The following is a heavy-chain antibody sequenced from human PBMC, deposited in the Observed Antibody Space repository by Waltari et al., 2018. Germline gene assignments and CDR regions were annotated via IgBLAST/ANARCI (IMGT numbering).Heavy chain of an antibody. CDR1: GDSIRSSDYF. D-gene: IGHD2-2*01. V-gene: IGHV4-39*01. CDR2: VYYTGTT. J-gene: IGHJ4*02. Sequence: QLQLQESGPGLVKPSETLSLTCSVSGDSIRSSDYFWAWIRQPPGKALEWIGSVYYTGTTSYSPSPKSRVTISIDTSKNQFSLKLSSVTATDTALYYCTRETSSTSHYWGQGTLVTVSS. CDR3: TRETSSTSHY.